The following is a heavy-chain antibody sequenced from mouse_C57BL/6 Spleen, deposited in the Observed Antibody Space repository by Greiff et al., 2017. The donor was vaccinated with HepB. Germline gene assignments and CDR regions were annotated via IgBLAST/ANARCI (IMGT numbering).Heavy chain of an antibody. CDR1: GYAFSSSW. CDR3: AGSPTVVARYFDV. Sequence: VQLQQSGPELVKPGASVKISCKASGYAFSSSWMNWVKQRPGKGLEWIGRIYPGDGDTNYNGKFKGKATLTADKSSSTAYMQLSSLTSEDSAVYFCAGSPTVVARYFDVWGTGTTVTVSS. CDR2: IYPGDGDT. D-gene: IGHD1-1*01. J-gene: IGHJ1*03. V-gene: IGHV1-82*01.